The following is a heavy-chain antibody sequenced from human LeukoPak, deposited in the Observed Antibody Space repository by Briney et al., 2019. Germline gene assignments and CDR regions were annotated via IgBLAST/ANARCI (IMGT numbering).Heavy chain of an antibody. V-gene: IGHV3-7*01. J-gene: IGHJ3*02. Sequence: SGGSLRLSCAASGFTFSTFWMSWVRQAPGKGLEWVANIKQHGSEKYYVDSVKGRFTISRDNAKNSLYLQMNSLRAEDTAVYYCAREWVQDCSGTNCYSAFEIWGQGTMVTVSP. D-gene: IGHD2-2*01. CDR2: IKQHGSEK. CDR3: AREWVQDCSGTNCYSAFEI. CDR1: GFTFSTFW.